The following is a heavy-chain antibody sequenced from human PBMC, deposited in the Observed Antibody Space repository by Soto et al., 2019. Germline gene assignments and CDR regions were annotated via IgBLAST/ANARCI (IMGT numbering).Heavy chain of an antibody. J-gene: IGHJ4*02. D-gene: IGHD2-15*01. V-gene: IGHV3-30*18. CDR1: GFTFSNYG. CDR2: ISYDGSNK. Sequence: GGSLRLSCAASGFTFSNYGMHWVRQAPGQGLEWVTLISYDGSNKYYADSVKGRFTISRDSSKNTLYLQMNSLRAEDTAVYYCAKGYCSGGSCYSPFDYWGQGTLVTVSS. CDR3: AKGYCSGGSCYSPFDY.